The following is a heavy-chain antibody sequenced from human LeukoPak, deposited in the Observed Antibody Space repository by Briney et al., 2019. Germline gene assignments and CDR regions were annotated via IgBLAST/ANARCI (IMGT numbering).Heavy chain of an antibody. CDR1: GDSVINYY. Sequence: SETLSLTCTVSGDSVINYYWSWIRQSPGKGLEWIGYIYYSGSTKYNPSLKSRVTISVDTSKNQFSLKLSSVTAADTAVYYCARHRGSGSPYFDYWGQGTLVTVSS. CDR2: IYYSGST. D-gene: IGHD3-10*01. CDR3: ARHRGSGSPYFDY. J-gene: IGHJ4*02. V-gene: IGHV4-59*08.